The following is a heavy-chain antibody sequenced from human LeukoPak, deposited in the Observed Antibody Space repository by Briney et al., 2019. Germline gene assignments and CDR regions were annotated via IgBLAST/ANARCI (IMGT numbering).Heavy chain of an antibody. CDR1: GFTFSSYE. CDR2: ISSSGSTI. CDR3: ARVSTSYYFDY. D-gene: IGHD2-2*01. Sequence: GGSLRLSCAASGFTFSSYEMNWVRQAPGKGLEWVSYISSSGSTIYYADSVKGRFTISRDNAKNSLYLQMSSLRAEDTAVYYCARVSTSYYFDYWGQGTLVTVSS. V-gene: IGHV3-48*03. J-gene: IGHJ4*02.